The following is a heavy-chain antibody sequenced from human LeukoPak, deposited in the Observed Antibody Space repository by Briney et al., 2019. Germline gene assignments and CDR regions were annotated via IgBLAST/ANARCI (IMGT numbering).Heavy chain of an antibody. CDR2: MKRDGSEV. J-gene: IGHJ4*02. CDR3: ARYTEYYFDY. CDR1: GFTFSTYC. D-gene: IGHD2-2*02. V-gene: IGHV3-7*01. Sequence: PGGSLRLSCAASGFTFSTYCMTWVRQPPGKGLEWVANMKRDGSEVYYANSVKGHFTISRDNAKNSLYLQMNSLRAEDTAVYYCARYTEYYFDYWGQGTLVTVSS.